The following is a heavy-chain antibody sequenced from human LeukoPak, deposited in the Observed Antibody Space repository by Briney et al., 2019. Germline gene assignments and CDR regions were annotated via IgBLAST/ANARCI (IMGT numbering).Heavy chain of an antibody. CDR3: ARGRSYGSGSRHYYYGMDV. J-gene: IGHJ6*02. CDR2: INHSGST. CDR1: GGSFSGYY. D-gene: IGHD3-10*01. V-gene: IGHV4-34*01. Sequence: SETLSLTCAVYGGSFSGYYWSWIRQPPGKGLEWIGEINHSGSTNYNPSLKSRVTISVDTSKNQFSLKLSSVTAADTAVYYCARGRSYGSGSRHYYYGMDVWGQGTTVTVSS.